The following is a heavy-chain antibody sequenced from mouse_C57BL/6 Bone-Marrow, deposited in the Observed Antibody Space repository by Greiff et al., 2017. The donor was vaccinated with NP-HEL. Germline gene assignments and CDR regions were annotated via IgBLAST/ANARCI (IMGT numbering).Heavy chain of an antibody. V-gene: IGHV1-54*01. D-gene: IGHD2-4*01. Sequence: QVQLQQSGAELVRPGTSVKVSCKASGYAFTNYLIEWVKQRPGQGLEWIGVINPGSGGTNYNEKFKGKATLTADKSSSTAYMQRSSLTSEDSAVYFCAREGIYYDYDEGGNYWGQGTTLTVSS. CDR3: AREGIYYDYDEGGNY. CDR2: INPGSGGT. CDR1: GYAFTNYL. J-gene: IGHJ2*01.